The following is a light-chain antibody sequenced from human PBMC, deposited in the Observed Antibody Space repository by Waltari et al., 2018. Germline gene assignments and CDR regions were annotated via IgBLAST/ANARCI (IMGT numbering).Light chain of an antibody. Sequence: IVLTQSPDTLSLSPGQRDNLPCRASQTINNNFLVWYQQKPGQAPRLIIHGASSRATGFPDRFSGSGSGTDFTLTISSLKPEDSAVYYCQQYDGSVLTFGGGTKVEI. V-gene: IGKV3-20*01. CDR1: QTINNNF. J-gene: IGKJ4*02. CDR2: GAS. CDR3: QQYDGSVLT.